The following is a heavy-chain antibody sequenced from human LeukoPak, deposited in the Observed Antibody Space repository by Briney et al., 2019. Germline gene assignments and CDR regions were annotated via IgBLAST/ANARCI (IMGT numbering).Heavy chain of an antibody. J-gene: IGHJ4*02. CDR2: ISYDGSKK. D-gene: IGHD1-26*01. V-gene: IGHV3-30*19. CDR3: ASSGSWAGD. CDR1: GFTFSSYW. Sequence: VGALRLSCAAPGFTFSSYWMQRVRQAPGQGLGWVAVISYDGSKKYYADPVNGRFTISRDNSKNSLYLQMNSPRADDTAVYYCASSGSWAGDWGQGTLVPVSS.